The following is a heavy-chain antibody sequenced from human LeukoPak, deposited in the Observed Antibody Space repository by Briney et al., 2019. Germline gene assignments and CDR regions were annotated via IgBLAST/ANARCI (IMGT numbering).Heavy chain of an antibody. CDR2: MSGSGGST. V-gene: IGHV3-23*01. Sequence: PGGSLRRSCAASGFTFSSYAMSWVRQAPGKGLEWVSAMSGSGGSTYYADSVKGRFTISRDNSKNTLYLQMNSLRAEDTAVYYCAKGEYSSSWYFDYWGQGTLVTVSS. D-gene: IGHD6-13*01. J-gene: IGHJ4*02. CDR1: GFTFSSYA. CDR3: AKGEYSSSWYFDY.